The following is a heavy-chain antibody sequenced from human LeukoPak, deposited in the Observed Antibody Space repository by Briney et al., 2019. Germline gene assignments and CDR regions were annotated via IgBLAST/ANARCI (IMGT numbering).Heavy chain of an antibody. CDR2: INPSGGST. D-gene: IGHD4-17*01. Sequence: ASVTVSCKASGYTFSNYYVHWVRQAPGQGLERMGVINPSGGSTNYAQKFPGRVTMTRDTSTSTVYMEMSSLRSEDTAVYYCARDSTVTTFRGCVDPWGQGTLVTVSS. V-gene: IGHV1-46*01. CDR3: ARDSTVTTFRGCVDP. J-gene: IGHJ5*02. CDR1: GYTFSNYY.